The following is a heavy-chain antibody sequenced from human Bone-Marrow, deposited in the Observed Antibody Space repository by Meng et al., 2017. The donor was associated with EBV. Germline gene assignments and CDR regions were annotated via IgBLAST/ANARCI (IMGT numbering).Heavy chain of an antibody. V-gene: IGHV1-2*02. D-gene: IGHD5-12*01. CDR1: GYHFTGYY. J-gene: IGHJ4*02. CDR3: AMGLATDFDY. Sequence: LLVQSGAEWNELGALLKFSCKASGYHFTGYYIHWVRQAPVQGLEWVGWINPNSGGTNYAEKFQGRVTMTRDTSITTAFMELSSLKSDDTAVYYCAMGLATDFDYWGQGTLVTVSS. CDR2: INPNSGGT.